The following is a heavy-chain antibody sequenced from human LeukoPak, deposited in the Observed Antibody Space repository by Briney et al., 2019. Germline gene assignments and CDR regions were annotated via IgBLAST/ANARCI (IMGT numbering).Heavy chain of an antibody. CDR1: GYTFTAYF. Sequence: ASVKVSCKASGYTFTAYFIHWVRQAPGQGLEWMGWINPNSGGTSYAQKFQGRVTMTRDSSISTAYMELSRLTSDDTAVYYCARDYNYGLTGDYYMDVWGKGTTVTVSS. V-gene: IGHV1-2*02. CDR3: ARDYNYGLTGDYYMDV. J-gene: IGHJ6*03. CDR2: INPNSGGT. D-gene: IGHD5-24*01.